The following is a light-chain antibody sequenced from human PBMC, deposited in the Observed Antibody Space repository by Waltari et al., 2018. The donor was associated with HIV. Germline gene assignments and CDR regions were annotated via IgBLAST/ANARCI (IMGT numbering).Light chain of an antibody. V-gene: IGLV1-47*01. CDR3: AAWDDDLRGPRYV. J-gene: IGLJ1*01. CDR2: RNT. Sequence: QSVLTQPPSASGTPGQRVTISCSGDPSKFRSLYVYWYQKLPGTAPRLLIYRNTQRPSGVPDRFSASKSGTSASLAISGLRAEDEADYFCAAWDDDLRGPRYVFGTGTKVSVL. CDR1: PSKFRSLY.